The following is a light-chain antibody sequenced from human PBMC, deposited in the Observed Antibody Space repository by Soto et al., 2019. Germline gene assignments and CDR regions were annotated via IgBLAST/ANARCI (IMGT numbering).Light chain of an antibody. Sequence: EILMTQSPDTLSVSPGERANLSCRDSQSVSGKIAWYQQKPGQAPRLLIYAASTRATGIPGRFSGSGSGTEFTLTISSLQSEDFAVYYCQQYNNWPPLTFGGGTKVEIK. CDR2: AAS. V-gene: IGKV3-15*01. CDR1: QSVSGK. J-gene: IGKJ4*01. CDR3: QQYNNWPPLT.